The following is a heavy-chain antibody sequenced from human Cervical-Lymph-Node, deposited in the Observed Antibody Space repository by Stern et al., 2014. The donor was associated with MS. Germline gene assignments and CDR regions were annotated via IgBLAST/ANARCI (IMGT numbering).Heavy chain of an antibody. CDR1: GYTFTTYY. V-gene: IGHV1-46*01. Sequence: QVQLVESGAEVRKPGASVNLACKASGYTFTTYYIHWVRQAPGQGLEWMGIMNPSDGRPTYAEKFRGRITLTRDTSTSTVYMELSSLRSEDTAIYYCSRLGELSDSDYWGQGALVTVSS. CDR2: MNPSDGRP. CDR3: SRLGELSDSDY. J-gene: IGHJ4*02. D-gene: IGHD3-16*02.